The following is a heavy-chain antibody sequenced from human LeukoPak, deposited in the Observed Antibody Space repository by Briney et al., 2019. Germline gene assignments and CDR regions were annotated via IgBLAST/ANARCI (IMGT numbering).Heavy chain of an antibody. CDR2: IYTSGST. CDR3: ARGRLPSPYGY. J-gene: IGHJ4*02. V-gene: IGHV4-4*07. CDR1: GGSISSYY. D-gene: IGHD3-16*01. Sequence: PSETLSLTCTVSGGSISSYYWSWVRQPAGKGLEWVGRIYTSGSTNYNPSLKSRVTISVDTSKNQFSLKLSSVTAADTAVYYCARGRLPSPYGYWGQGPLVTVSS.